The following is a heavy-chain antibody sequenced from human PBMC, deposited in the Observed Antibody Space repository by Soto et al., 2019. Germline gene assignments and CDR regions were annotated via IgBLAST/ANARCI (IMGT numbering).Heavy chain of an antibody. V-gene: IGHV3-33*01. CDR2: RWYDGSNK. Sequence: QVQLVESGGGVVQPGRSLRLSCAASGFTFSSYGMHWVRQAPGKGLEWVAVRWYDGSNKYYADSGKGRFTISRENSKNTLYLQMNRLRAEATAVYYCARDHRQDDYGDDAWGQGTLVTVSS. CDR1: GFTFSSYG. J-gene: IGHJ5*02. D-gene: IGHD4-17*01. CDR3: ARDHRQDDYGDDA.